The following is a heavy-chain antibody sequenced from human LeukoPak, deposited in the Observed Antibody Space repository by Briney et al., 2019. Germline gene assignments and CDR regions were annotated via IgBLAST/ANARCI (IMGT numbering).Heavy chain of an antibody. CDR2: ISAYNGNT. V-gene: IGHV1-18*01. CDR3: ARADDFWSGTPSNDY. J-gene: IGHJ4*02. Sequence: GASVKVSCKASGYTLTSYGISWVRQAPGQGLEWMGWISAYNGNTNYAQKLQGRVTMTTDTSTSTAYMELRNLRSDDTAVYYCARADDFWSGTPSNDYWGQGTLVTVSS. D-gene: IGHD3-3*01. CDR1: GYTLTSYG.